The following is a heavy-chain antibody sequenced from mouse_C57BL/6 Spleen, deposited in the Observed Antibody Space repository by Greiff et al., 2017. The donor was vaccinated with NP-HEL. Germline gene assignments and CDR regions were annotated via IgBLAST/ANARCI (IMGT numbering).Heavy chain of an antibody. CDR1: GYTFTSYW. CDR3: ARRSYGSSPYYAMDY. D-gene: IGHD1-1*01. CDR2: IYPSDSET. J-gene: IGHJ4*01. V-gene: IGHV1-61*01. Sequence: LQQPGAELVRPGSSVKLSCKASGYTFTSYWMDWVKQRPGQGLEWIGNIYPSDSETHYNQKFKDKATLTVDKSSSTAYMQLSSLTSEDSAVYYCARRSYGSSPYYAMDYWGQGTSVTVSS.